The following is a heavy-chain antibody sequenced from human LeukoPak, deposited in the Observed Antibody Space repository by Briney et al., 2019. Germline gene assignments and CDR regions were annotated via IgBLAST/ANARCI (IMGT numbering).Heavy chain of an antibody. CDR1: GFTFSSYG. CDR3: AKGNNWFDP. V-gene: IGHV3-30*18. J-gene: IGHJ5*02. Sequence: PGGSLRLSCAASGFTFSSYGMHWVRQAPGKGLEWVAVISYDGSNKYYADSVKGRFTISRDNSKNTLYLQMNSLRAVDTAVYYCAKGNNWFDPWGQGTLVTVSS. CDR2: ISYDGSNK.